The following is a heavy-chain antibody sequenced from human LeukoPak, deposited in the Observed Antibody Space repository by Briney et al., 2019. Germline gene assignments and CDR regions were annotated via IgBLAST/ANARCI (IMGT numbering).Heavy chain of an antibody. CDR3: ARGSYDWRPYGYYYYGMDV. V-gene: IGHV1-46*01. Sequence: ASVKVSCKASGYTFTSYYMHWVRQAPGQGLEWMGIINPSGGSTSYAQKFQGRVTMTRDTSTSTVYMELSSLRSEDTAVYYCARGSYDWRPYGYYYYGMDVWGQGTTVTVSS. J-gene: IGHJ6*02. CDR1: GYTFTSYY. CDR2: INPSGGST. D-gene: IGHD5-12*01.